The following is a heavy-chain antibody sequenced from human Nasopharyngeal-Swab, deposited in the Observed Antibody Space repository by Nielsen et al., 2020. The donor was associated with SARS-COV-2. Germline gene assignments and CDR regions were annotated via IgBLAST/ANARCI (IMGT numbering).Heavy chain of an antibody. CDR3: ARGSRDFWSGYPHWYMDV. D-gene: IGHD3-3*01. Sequence: SETLSLTCTVSGGSISSYYWSWIRQPPGKGLEWIGYIYYSGSTYYNPSLKSRVTISVDTSKNQFSLKLSSVTAADTAVYYCARGSRDFWSGYPHWYMDVWGKGTTVTVSS. CDR2: IYYSGST. CDR1: GGSISSYY. V-gene: IGHV4-59*12. J-gene: IGHJ6*03.